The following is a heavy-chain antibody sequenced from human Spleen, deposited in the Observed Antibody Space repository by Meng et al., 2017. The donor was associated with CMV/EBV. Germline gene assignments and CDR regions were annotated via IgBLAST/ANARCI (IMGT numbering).Heavy chain of an antibody. CDR1: GGTFSSYA. CDR2: IIHILGIA. D-gene: IGHD6-13*01. Sequence: SGGTFSSYAISWGRQATGKGLERMGGIIHILGIANYAQKYKGRVTITADKSTSTAYMELSSLRSEDTAVYYCARGPIAAAGTGYFQHWGQGTLVTVSS. CDR3: ARGPIAAAGTGYFQH. J-gene: IGHJ1*01. V-gene: IGHV1-69*10.